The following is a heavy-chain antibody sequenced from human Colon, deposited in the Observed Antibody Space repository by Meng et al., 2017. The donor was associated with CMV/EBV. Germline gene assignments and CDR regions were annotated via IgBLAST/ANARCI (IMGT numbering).Heavy chain of an antibody. Sequence: ASVKVSCKASGYTFTGYYIHWVRQAPGQGLEWMGWINPNSGVTNYAHNFHGRVTMTRDASISTAYMELSRLRSDDTAVYYCARGGGYYYGSGSLIDPWGQGTLVTVSS. CDR2: INPNSGVT. CDR3: ARGGGYYYGSGSLIDP. D-gene: IGHD3-10*01. J-gene: IGHJ5*02. V-gene: IGHV1-2*02. CDR1: GYTFTGYY.